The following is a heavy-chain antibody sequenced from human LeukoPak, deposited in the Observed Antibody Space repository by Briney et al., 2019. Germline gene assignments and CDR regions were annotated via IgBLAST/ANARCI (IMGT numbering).Heavy chain of an antibody. Sequence: SETLSLTCGVSGGSVINTNWWTWVRQPPGKGLEWIGEVHLDGRTNYNPSLESRLTVSVDVSENQVSLKLTSVTAADTAVYYCAREGGFYRPLDYSGQGTLVTVSS. CDR1: GGSVINTNW. J-gene: IGHJ4*02. CDR3: AREGGFYRPLDY. D-gene: IGHD3-3*01. V-gene: IGHV4-4*02. CDR2: VHLDGRT.